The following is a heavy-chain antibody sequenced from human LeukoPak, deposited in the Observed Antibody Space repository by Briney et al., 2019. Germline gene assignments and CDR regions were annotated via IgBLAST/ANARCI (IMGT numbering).Heavy chain of an antibody. CDR1: GYSISSGYH. CDR2: IYHSGST. D-gene: IGHD3-10*01. V-gene: IGHV4-38-2*01. J-gene: IGHJ5*02. CDR3: ARHGGSGSYYNWFDP. Sequence: SSETLSLTXAVSGYSISSGYHWGWIRQPPGKGLEWIGSIYHSGSTYYNPSLKSRVTISVDTSKNQFSLKLSSVTAADTAVYYCARHGGSGSYYNWFDPWGQGTLVTVSS.